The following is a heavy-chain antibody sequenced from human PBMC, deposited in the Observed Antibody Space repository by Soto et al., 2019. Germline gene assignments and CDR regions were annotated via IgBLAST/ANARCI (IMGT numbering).Heavy chain of an antibody. CDR2: ISYDGSNK. D-gene: IGHD2-8*02. V-gene: IGHV3-30-3*01. CDR1: GFTFSSYA. CDR3: ARDLGTAKGSYFDY. J-gene: IGHJ4*02. Sequence: GGSLRLSCAASGFTFSSYAMHWVRQAPGKGLEWVAVISYDGSNKYYADSVKGRFTISRDNSKNTLYLQMNSLRAEDTAVYYCARDLGTAKGSYFDYWGQGTLVTVSS.